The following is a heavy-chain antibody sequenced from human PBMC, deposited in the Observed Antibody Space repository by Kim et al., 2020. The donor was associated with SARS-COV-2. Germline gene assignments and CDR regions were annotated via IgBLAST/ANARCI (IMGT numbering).Heavy chain of an antibody. Sequence: YYADSVKGRFTISRDNSKNTLYLQMNSLRAEDTAVYYCAYDPEWLLPLGYWGQGTLVTVSS. J-gene: IGHJ4*02. D-gene: IGHD3-3*01. V-gene: IGHV3-23*01. CDR3: AYDPEWLLPLGY.